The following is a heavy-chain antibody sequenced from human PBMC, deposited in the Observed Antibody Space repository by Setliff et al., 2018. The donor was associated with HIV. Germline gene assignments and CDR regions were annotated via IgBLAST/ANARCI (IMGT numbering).Heavy chain of an antibody. J-gene: IGHJ4*02. CDR3: AGQDLAEVKWYYMDY. D-gene: IGHD2-15*01. CDR2: LSSKGNA. CDR1: GGSISSRNW. V-gene: IGHV4-4*02. Sequence: SETLSLTCAVSGGSISSRNWWSWVRQPPGKGLEWIGALSSKGNAYYNPSLKSRVTISIDSSKNLFSLKVNSLTAADTAVYYCAGQDLAEVKWYYMDYWGQGALVTVSS.